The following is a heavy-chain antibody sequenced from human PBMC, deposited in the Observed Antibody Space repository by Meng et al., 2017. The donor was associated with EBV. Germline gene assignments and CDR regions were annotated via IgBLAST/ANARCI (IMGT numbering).Heavy chain of an antibody. CDR1: GFTFSDYY. CDR3: ARRVVTGGFFDY. Sequence: QVEWVETGGVLVKPGGSLRLSCGVSGFTFSDYYMSWIRQAPGKGLEWVSYISSSGSTIYYADSVKGRFTISRDNAKNSLYLQMNSLRAEDTAVYYCARRVVTGGFFDYWGQGTLVTVSS. J-gene: IGHJ4*02. CDR2: ISSSGSTI. V-gene: IGHV3-11*01. D-gene: IGHD2-21*02.